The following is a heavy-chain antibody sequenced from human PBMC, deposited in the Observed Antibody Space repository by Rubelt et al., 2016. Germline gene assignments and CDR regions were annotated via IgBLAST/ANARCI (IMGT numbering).Heavy chain of an antibody. Sequence: GGGSTYYADSVKGRFTISRDNSKNTLYLQMNSLRPEDTAVYYCAKDQGLGNYPQHGFDYWGQGTLVTVSS. D-gene: IGHD3-10*01. J-gene: IGHJ4*02. CDR2: GGGST. CDR3: AKDQGLGNYPQHGFDY. V-gene: IGHV3-NL1*01.